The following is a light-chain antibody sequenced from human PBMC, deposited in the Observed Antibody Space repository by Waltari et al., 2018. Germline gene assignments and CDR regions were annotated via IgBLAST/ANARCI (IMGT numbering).Light chain of an antibody. Sequence: QSALAQPRPMSGSPGQSVAISCPGTSSDVGGYNFVSWYQQHPDKAPKLIIYDVNKRPSGVPDRFSGSKSGNTASLTISGLQAEDEAHYYCWSYVGGNTYWVFGGGTKLTVL. CDR2: DVN. CDR1: SSDVGGYNF. J-gene: IGLJ3*02. V-gene: IGLV2-11*01. CDR3: WSYVGGNTYWV.